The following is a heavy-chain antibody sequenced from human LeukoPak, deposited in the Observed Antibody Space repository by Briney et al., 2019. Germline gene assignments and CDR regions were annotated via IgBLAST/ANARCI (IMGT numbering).Heavy chain of an antibody. CDR2: ISYDGSNK. Sequence: GGSLRLSCAASGFTFSSYAMHWVRQAPGKGLEWVAVISYDGSNKYYADSVKGRFTISRDNSKNTLYLQMNSLRAEDTAVYYCAKDRNAGYCSSTSCYSLRDFQHWGQGTLVTVSS. CDR3: AKDRNAGYCSSTSCYSLRDFQH. CDR1: GFTFSSYA. J-gene: IGHJ1*01. V-gene: IGHV3-30*04. D-gene: IGHD2-2*02.